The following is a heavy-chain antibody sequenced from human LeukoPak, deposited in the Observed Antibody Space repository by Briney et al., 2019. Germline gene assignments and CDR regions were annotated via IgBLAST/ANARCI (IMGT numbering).Heavy chain of an antibody. CDR3: AREPSDIVVAYYYYGMDV. Sequence: RGSLRLSCAASGFTFSNYAMSWVRQAPGKGLEWVSTISGSGTGTYYADSVKGRFTISRDNSKNTLYLQMNSLRAEDTAVYYCAREPSDIVVAYYYYGMDVWGQGTTVTASS. CDR2: ISGSGTGT. D-gene: IGHD2-15*01. J-gene: IGHJ6*02. CDR1: GFTFSNYA. V-gene: IGHV3-23*01.